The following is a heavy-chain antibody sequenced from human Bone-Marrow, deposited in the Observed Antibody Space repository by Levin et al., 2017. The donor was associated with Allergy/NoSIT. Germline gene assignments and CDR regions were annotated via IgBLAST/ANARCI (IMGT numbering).Heavy chain of an antibody. D-gene: IGHD6-19*01. V-gene: IGHV1-3*01. CDR1: GYSFTHYA. CDR3: AREVMPRGSSRQWLTLDGFDP. J-gene: IGHJ5*02. CDR2: INPVNGNT. Sequence: GESLKISCKASGYSFTHYAIHWVRQAPGQRLEWMGWINPVNGNTKYSQNFQGRVTITKDTSASTVYVELSSLRSEDTAVYYCAREVMPRGSSRQWLTLDGFDPWGQGTLVTVSS.